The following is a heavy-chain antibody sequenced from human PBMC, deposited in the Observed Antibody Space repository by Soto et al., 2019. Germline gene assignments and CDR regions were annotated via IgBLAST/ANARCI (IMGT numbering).Heavy chain of an antibody. J-gene: IGHJ3*02. CDR3: GTDEWGGAFDI. CDR1: GFTLRNYW. V-gene: IGHV3-7*04. Sequence: PGGSLRLSCVASGFTLRNYWMAWVRQTPGKGLEFVANRRQDGDEINYVDSVKGRFTISRDNAKNSLFLQMNSLRDEDTAVYYCGTDEWGGAFDIGGQGTMVTVSS. CDR2: RRQDGDEI. D-gene: IGHD3-10*01.